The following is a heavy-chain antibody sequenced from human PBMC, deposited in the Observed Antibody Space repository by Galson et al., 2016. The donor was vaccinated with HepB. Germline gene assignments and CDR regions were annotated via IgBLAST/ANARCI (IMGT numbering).Heavy chain of an antibody. CDR1: GGTFSSYA. V-gene: IGHV1-69*04. CDR3: ARSSGGAKSAFDI. CDR2: IIPIVGIV. Sequence: SVKVSCKASGGTFSSYAISWVRQAPRQGLEWMGRIIPIVGIVNYAQKFQVRVTITADKSTSTAYMELSSLRSEDTAVYYCARSSGGAKSAFDIWGQGTMVTVSS. D-gene: IGHD3-16*01. J-gene: IGHJ3*02.